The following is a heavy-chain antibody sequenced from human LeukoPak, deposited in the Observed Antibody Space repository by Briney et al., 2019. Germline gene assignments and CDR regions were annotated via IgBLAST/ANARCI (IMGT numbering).Heavy chain of an antibody. J-gene: IGHJ4*02. CDR3: ARDAETAAPNY. V-gene: IGHV4-39*07. CDR2: IYYSGST. CDR1: GRSISSSSYY. Sequence: SETLSLSCTVSGRSISSSSYYWGWIRQPPGKGLEWIGSIYYSGSTYYNPSLKSRVTISVDTSKNQFSLKLSSVTAADTAVYYCARDAETAAPNYWGQGTLVTVSS. D-gene: IGHD2-21*02.